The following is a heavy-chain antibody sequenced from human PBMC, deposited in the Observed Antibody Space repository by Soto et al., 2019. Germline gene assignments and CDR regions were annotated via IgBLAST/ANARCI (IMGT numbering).Heavy chain of an antibody. D-gene: IGHD2-15*01. J-gene: IGHJ3*02. CDR2: ISANNGNT. Sequence: ASVKVSCKASGYTFSSHGISWVRQAPGQGLEWMGWISANNGNTNYAQKLQGRVTMTTNTSTSTAYMELSSLRSEDTAVYYCASPVGYCSGGSCYDAFDIWGQGTMVTVSS. V-gene: IGHV1-18*01. CDR3: ASPVGYCSGGSCYDAFDI. CDR1: GYTFSSHG.